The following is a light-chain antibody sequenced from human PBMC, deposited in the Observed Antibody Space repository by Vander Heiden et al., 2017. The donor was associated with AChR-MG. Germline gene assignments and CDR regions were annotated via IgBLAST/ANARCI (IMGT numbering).Light chain of an antibody. J-gene: IGKJ1*01. CDR2: GAS. Sequence: DIVLTQSPGTLSLSPGERATLSCRASQSVSSSYLAWYQRKPGQAPRLLMYGASSRPTGIPDRFSGSGSGTDFTLTISRLEPEDFAVYYCQQYGSSPWTFGQGTKVEIK. V-gene: IGKV3-20*01. CDR3: QQYGSSPWT. CDR1: QSVSSSY.